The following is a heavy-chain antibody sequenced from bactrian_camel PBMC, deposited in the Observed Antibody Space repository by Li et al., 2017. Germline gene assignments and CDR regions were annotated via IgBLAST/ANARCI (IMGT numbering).Heavy chain of an antibody. D-gene: IGHD5*01. Sequence: HVQLVESGGGSVQAGGSLRLSCAGSGNYISVRDMGWFRRGPGKEREGVASISHNGITNYRDSVKGRFTISRDNAKNTLYLQMNSLKPEDTAVYYCVRDLLGWVRPEYDGMDYWGQGTQVTVS. V-gene: IGHV3S53*01. CDR1: GNYISVRD. J-gene: IGHJ4*01. CDR2: ISHNGIT. CDR3: VRDLLGWVRPEYDGMDY.